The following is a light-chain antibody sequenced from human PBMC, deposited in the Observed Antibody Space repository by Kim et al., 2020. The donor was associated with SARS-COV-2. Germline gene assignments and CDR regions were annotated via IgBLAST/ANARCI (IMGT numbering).Light chain of an antibody. Sequence: VSPGQTASITCSGDNLGNKYISWYQKKSGQSPVVVIFQDDKRPSGIPERFSGSTSDNTATLTICGTQAMDEADYYCQAWDSGAVVFGGGTQLTVL. CDR1: NLGNKY. J-gene: IGLJ3*02. V-gene: IGLV3-1*01. CDR2: QDD. CDR3: QAWDSGAVV.